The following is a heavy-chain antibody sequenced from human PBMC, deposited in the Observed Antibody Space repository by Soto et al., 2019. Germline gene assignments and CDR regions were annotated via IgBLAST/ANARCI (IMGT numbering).Heavy chain of an antibody. D-gene: IGHD5-18*01. CDR3: ARESRRGYSYGTRPRHDY. CDR1: GGSISSGDYY. CDR2: IYYSGST. V-gene: IGHV4-30-4*01. Sequence: SETLSLTCTVSGGSISSGDYYWSWIRQPPGKGLEWIGYIYYSGSTYYNPSLKSRVTISVDTSKNQFSLKLSSVTAADTAVYYCARESRRGYSYGTRPRHDYWGQGTLVTVSS. J-gene: IGHJ4*02.